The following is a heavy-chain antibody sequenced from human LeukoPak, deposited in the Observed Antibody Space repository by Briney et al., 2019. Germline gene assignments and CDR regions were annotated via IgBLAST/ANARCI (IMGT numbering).Heavy chain of an antibody. CDR3: ARGWDYGSGSSHFDY. CDR2: INHSGST. Sequence: PSETLSLTCAVYGGSFSGYYWSWIRQPPGKGLEWIGEINHSGSTNYNPSLKTRVTISVDTSKNQFSLNLSSVTAADTAVYYCARGWDYGSGSSHFDYWGPGTLVTVSS. D-gene: IGHD3-10*01. CDR1: GGSFSGYY. V-gene: IGHV4-34*01. J-gene: IGHJ4*02.